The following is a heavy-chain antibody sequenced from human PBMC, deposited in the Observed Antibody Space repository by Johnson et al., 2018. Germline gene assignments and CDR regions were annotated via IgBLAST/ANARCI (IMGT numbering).Heavy chain of an antibody. J-gene: IGHJ3*02. Sequence: EVQLVESGGGLVQPGRSLRLSFAASGFTFDDYAMYWVRQAPGKGLEWVSGISWNSGSIGYADSVKGRFTISRDNSKNTLYVQMNSLRAEDTAVYYCAKESRYCNGGSCYPGGAFDIWGQGTRVTVSS. V-gene: IGHV3-9*01. D-gene: IGHD2-15*01. CDR1: GFTFDDYA. CDR3: AKESRYCNGGSCYPGGAFDI. CDR2: ISWNSGSI.